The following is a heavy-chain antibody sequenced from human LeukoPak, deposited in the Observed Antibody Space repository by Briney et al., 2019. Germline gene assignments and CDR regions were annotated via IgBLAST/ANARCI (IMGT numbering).Heavy chain of an antibody. D-gene: IGHD2-2*02. V-gene: IGHV4-59*01. CDR1: GGSISSYY. Sequence: SETLSLTCTVSGGSISSYYWSWIRQPPGKGLEWIGYIYYSGSTNYNPSLKSRVTISVDTSKNQFSLKLSSVTAADTAVYYCARGYKNDYWGQRTLVTVSS. J-gene: IGHJ4*02. CDR3: ARGYKNDY. CDR2: IYYSGST.